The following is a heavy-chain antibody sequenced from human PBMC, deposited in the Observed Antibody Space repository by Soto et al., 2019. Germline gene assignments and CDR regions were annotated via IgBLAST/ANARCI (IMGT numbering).Heavy chain of an antibody. V-gene: IGHV1-18*01. Sequence: KASGYTYTSYGMRWVRQAPGQGLEWMGWISAYNGNTNYAQKLQGRVTMTTDTSTSTAYMELRSLRSDDTAVYYCARDGKYSSSNQHWGQGTLVTVSS. D-gene: IGHD6-6*01. CDR1: GYTYTSYG. CDR2: ISAYNGNT. CDR3: ARDGKYSSSNQH. J-gene: IGHJ1*01.